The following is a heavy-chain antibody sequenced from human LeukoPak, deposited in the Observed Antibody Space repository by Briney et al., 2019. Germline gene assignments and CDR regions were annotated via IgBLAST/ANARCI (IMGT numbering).Heavy chain of an antibody. D-gene: IGHD3-16*02. J-gene: IGHJ6*03. Sequence: QPGGSLRLSCAASGFTFSSYEMNWVRQAPGKGLEWVSYISSSGSTIYYADSVKGRFTISRDNAKNSLYLQMNSLRAEDTAVYYCARVIAFRGYMDVWGKGTTVTVSS. V-gene: IGHV3-48*03. CDR3: ARVIAFRGYMDV. CDR1: GFTFSSYE. CDR2: ISSSGSTI.